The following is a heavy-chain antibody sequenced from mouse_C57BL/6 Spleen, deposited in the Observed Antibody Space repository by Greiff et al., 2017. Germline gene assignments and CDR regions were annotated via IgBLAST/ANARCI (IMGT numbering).Heavy chain of an antibody. CDR2: IYPRSGNT. V-gene: IGHV1-81*01. CDR3: ARGGDGYSGPYAMDY. Sequence: QVQLQQSGAELARPGASVKLSCKASGYTFTSYGISWVKQRPGQGLEWIGEIYPRSGNTYYNEKFKGKATLTADKSSSTAYMELRSLTSEDSAVYFCARGGDGYSGPYAMDYWGQGASVTV. D-gene: IGHD2-3*01. CDR1: GYTFTSYG. J-gene: IGHJ4*01.